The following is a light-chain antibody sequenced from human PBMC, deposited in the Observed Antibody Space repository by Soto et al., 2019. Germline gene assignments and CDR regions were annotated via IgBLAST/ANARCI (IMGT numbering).Light chain of an antibody. CDR1: SSNIGAGYD. V-gene: IGLV1-40*01. CDR3: QSYDSSLSGSV. Sequence: QFVLTQPPSVSGPPGQRVTISCTGSSSNIGAGYDVHWYQQLPGTAPKLLIYGNSNRPSGVPDRFSGSKSGTSASLAITGLQAEDEADYYCQSYDSSLSGSVFGGGTKLTVL. J-gene: IGLJ2*01. CDR2: GNS.